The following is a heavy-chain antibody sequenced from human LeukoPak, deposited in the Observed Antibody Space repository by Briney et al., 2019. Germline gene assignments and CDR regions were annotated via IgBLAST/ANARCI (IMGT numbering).Heavy chain of an antibody. J-gene: IGHJ3*02. CDR3: ARVLGSSWYDVFDI. Sequence: ASVKVSCKASGYTFTSYYMHWVRQAPGQGLEWMGWISPNSGGTNYAQKFQGRVTMTRDTSISTAYMELSRLRSDDTAVYYCARVLGSSWYDVFDIWGKGTMVTVSS. V-gene: IGHV1-2*02. CDR2: ISPNSGGT. CDR1: GYTFTSYY. D-gene: IGHD6-13*01.